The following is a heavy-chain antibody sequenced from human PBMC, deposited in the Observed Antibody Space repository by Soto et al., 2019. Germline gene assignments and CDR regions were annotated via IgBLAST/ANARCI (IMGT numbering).Heavy chain of an antibody. Sequence: PSETLSLTCAVYGGSFSGYYWSWIRQPPGKGLEWIGEINHSGSTNYNPSLKSRATISVDTSKNQFSLKLSSVTAADTAVYYCARLRRGTTIWFDPWGQGTLVTVSS. CDR2: INHSGST. V-gene: IGHV4-34*01. D-gene: IGHD1-1*01. CDR1: GGSFSGYY. J-gene: IGHJ5*02. CDR3: ARLRRGTTIWFDP.